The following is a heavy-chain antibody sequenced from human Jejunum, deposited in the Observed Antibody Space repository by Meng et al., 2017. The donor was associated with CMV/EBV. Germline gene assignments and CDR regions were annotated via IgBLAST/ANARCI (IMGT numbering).Heavy chain of an antibody. D-gene: IGHD2-21*01. CDR1: FPFSSYW. J-gene: IGHJ6*02. V-gene: IGHV3-7*01. CDR2: VNQDGPET. Sequence: FPFSSYWVPWVRQASGSGLEWVANVNQDGPETYYVDSVRGRFTISRDNAKNSLYLQMNNLRVEDTAVYSCARIVAYGNAHYGMDVWGQGTTVTVSS. CDR3: ARIVAYGNAHYGMDV.